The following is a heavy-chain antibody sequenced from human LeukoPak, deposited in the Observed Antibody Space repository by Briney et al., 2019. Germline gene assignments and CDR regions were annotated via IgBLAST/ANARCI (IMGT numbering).Heavy chain of an antibody. CDR3: AKDLEGSGSYYAYFDY. Sequence: GGSLRLSCAASGFTFSSYAMSWVRQAPGKGLEWVSAISGSGGSTYYAASVKGRFTTSSDNTKNTLYLQMNSLRAEDTAVYYCAKDLEGSGSYYAYFDYWGQGTLVTVSS. J-gene: IGHJ4*02. D-gene: IGHD1-26*01. CDR2: ISGSGGST. V-gene: IGHV3-23*01. CDR1: GFTFSSYA.